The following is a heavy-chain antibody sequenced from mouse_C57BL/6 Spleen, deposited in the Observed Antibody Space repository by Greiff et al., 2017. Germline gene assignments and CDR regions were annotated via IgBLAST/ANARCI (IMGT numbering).Heavy chain of an antibody. CDR1: GFNIKDYY. CDR3: LAQATAY. D-gene: IGHD3-2*02. V-gene: IGHV14-1*01. Sequence: EVQLQQSGAELVRPGASVKLSCTASGFNIKDYYMHWVKQRPEQGLEWIGRIDPEDGDTEYAPKFQGKATMTADTSSYTAYLQLSSLTSEDTAVYYCLAQATAYWGQGTLVTVSA. CDR2: IDPEDGDT. J-gene: IGHJ3*01.